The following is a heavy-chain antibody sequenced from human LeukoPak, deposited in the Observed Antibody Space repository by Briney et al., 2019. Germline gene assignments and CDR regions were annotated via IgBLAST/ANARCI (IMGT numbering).Heavy chain of an antibody. J-gene: IGHJ4*02. CDR2: IYYSGST. V-gene: IGHV4-59*01. CDR3: ARVGSSWRYFDY. D-gene: IGHD6-13*01. Sequence: PSETLSLTCTVSGGSISSYHWSWIRQPPGKGLEWIGYIYYSGSTNYNPSLKSRVTISVDTSKNQFSLKLISVTAADTAVYYCARVGSSWRYFDYWGQGTLVTVSS. CDR1: GGSISSYH.